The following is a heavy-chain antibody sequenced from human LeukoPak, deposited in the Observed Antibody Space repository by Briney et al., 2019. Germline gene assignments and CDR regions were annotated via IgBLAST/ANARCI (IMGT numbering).Heavy chain of an antibody. CDR1: GYTFTRYA. Sequence: GASVKVSCKASGYTFTRYARNWVRQAPGQGLDWMGWINTNTGNPTYAQSFTGRFVFSLDTSVSTAYLQISSLKAEDTAVYYCARRPLRYYYYGMDVWGQGTTVTVSS. CDR3: ARRPLRYYYYGMDV. V-gene: IGHV7-4-1*02. CDR2: INTNTGNP. J-gene: IGHJ6*02.